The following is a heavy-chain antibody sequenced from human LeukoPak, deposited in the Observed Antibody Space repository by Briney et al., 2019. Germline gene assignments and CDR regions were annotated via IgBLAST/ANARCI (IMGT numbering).Heavy chain of an antibody. V-gene: IGHV4-59*01. CDR2: IYYSGST. D-gene: IGHD4-17*01. J-gene: IGHJ4*02. Sequence: KASETLSLTCTVSGVSISSYYWSWLRQPPGKGLEWIGYIYYSGSTNYNPSLKSRVTISVDTSKNQFSLKLSSVTAADTAVYYCAREATVYYFDYWGQGTLVTVSS. CDR1: GVSISSYY. CDR3: AREATVYYFDY.